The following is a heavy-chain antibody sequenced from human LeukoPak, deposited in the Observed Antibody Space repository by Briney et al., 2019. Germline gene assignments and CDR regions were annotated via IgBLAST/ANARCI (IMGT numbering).Heavy chain of an antibody. CDR3: AKAVGIAPERLPGDY. CDR1: GFTVTNNY. Sequence: GGSLRLSCAASGFTVTNNYMTWVRQAPGKALEWLSVIYSGGGTYYADSVKGRFTISRDNSKNTLFLQMNSLRVEDTAVYYCAKAVGIAPERLPGDYWGQGTLVTVSS. V-gene: IGHV3-53*05. CDR2: IYSGGGT. D-gene: IGHD6-13*01. J-gene: IGHJ4*02.